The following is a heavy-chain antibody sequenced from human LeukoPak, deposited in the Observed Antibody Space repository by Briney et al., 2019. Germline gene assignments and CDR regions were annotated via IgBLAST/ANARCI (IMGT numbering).Heavy chain of an antibody. CDR1: GFTFDDYG. Sequence: GGSLRLSCAASGFTFDDYGMSWVRQAPGKGLEWVSGINWNGGSTGYADSVKGLFTISSDNAKNSLYLQMNSLRAEDTALYYCARDPGVVPAAMHFDYWGQGTLVTVSS. V-gene: IGHV3-20*04. CDR3: ARDPGVVPAAMHFDY. J-gene: IGHJ4*02. D-gene: IGHD2-2*01. CDR2: INWNGGST.